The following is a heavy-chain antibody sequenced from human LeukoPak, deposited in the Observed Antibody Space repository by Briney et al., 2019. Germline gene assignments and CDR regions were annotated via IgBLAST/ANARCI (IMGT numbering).Heavy chain of an antibody. CDR2: IYYSGST. CDR3: ARGSLVARGFDY. CDR1: GGSISSGDYY. V-gene: IGHV4-30-4*01. Sequence: PSETLSLTCTVSGGSISSGDYYWSWIRQPPGKGLEWIGYIYYSGSTYYNPSLKSRVTISVDTSKNQFSLKLSSVTAADTAVYYCARGSLVARGFDYWGQGTLVTVSS. J-gene: IGHJ4*02.